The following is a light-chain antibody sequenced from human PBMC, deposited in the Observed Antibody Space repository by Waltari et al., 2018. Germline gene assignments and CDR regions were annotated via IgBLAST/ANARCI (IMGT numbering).Light chain of an antibody. Sequence: QSALTQPASVSGSPGQSTTISCTGSSSDVGSDNLVSWYQQYPGQAPNLMIYEGNKRPSGISNRFSGSKSGNTASLTISGLQTEDEADYYCCSYAGSSTWVFGGGTKLTVL. J-gene: IGLJ3*02. V-gene: IGLV2-23*01. CDR3: CSYAGSSTWV. CDR1: SSDVGSDNL. CDR2: EGN.